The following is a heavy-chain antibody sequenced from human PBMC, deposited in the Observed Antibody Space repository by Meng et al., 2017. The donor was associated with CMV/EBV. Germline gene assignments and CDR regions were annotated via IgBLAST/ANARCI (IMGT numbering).Heavy chain of an antibody. J-gene: IGHJ4*02. Sequence: GESLKISCAASGFTFSSYSIIWVRQSPGKGLEWVSSISSSSSYTFYIDSVKGRFTISRDNAKNLVYLQMNSLRAEDTAVYYCARYEGRRSFDYWGQGTLVTVSS. V-gene: IGHV3-21*01. CDR1: GFTFSSYS. CDR3: ARYEGRRSFDY. CDR2: ISSSSSYT. D-gene: IGHD2-8*01.